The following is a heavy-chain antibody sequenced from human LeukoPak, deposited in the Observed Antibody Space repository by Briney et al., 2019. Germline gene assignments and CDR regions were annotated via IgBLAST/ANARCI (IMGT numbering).Heavy chain of an antibody. Sequence: KSGGSLRLSCAASGFTFSSYSMNWVRQAPGKGLEWVSSISSSSSYIYYADSVKGRFTISRDNAKNSLYLQMNSLRAEDTAVYYCARDPQQRGCSGGSCYSRGLERERYFDYWGQGTLVTVSS. CDR1: GFTFSSYS. CDR2: ISSSSSYI. D-gene: IGHD2-15*01. CDR3: ARDPQQRGCSGGSCYSRGLERERYFDY. J-gene: IGHJ4*02. V-gene: IGHV3-21*01.